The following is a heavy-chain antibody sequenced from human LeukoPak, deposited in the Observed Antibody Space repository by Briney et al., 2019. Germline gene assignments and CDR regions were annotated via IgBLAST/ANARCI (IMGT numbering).Heavy chain of an antibody. V-gene: IGHV4-39*01. J-gene: IGHJ4*02. D-gene: IGHD5-12*01. CDR2: IYYSGST. CDR3: ARHLDIVATMGFDY. CDR1: GGSISSSSYY. Sequence: SETLSLTCTVPGGSISSSSYYWGWIRQPPGKGLEWIGSIYYSGSTYYNPSLKSRVTISVDTSKNQFSLKLSSVTAADTAVYYCARHLDIVATMGFDYWGQGTLVTVSS.